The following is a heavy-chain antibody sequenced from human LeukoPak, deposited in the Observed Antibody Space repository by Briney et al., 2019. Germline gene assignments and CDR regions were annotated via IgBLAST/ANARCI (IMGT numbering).Heavy chain of an antibody. Sequence: SETLSLTCTVSGGSISLYYWSWIRQPPGKGLEWIGYFYDTRSPKYNPSLERRVTISVDMSRNQFSLNLTSVTAAATAVYYCARGRGSLTYWGQGTLATVSS. CDR3: ARGRGSLTY. CDR1: GGSISLYY. V-gene: IGHV4-59*01. CDR2: FYDTRSP. D-gene: IGHD3-10*01. J-gene: IGHJ4*02.